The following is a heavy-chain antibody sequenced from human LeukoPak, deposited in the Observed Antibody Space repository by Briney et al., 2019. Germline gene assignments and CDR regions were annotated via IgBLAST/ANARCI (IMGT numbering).Heavy chain of an antibody. CDR3: ASLSREPDIVVVPAATETHAGGYDY. Sequence: SETLSLTCTVSGVFINSNTYSWGWIRQPPGGGLEWIGTISYTGNTYYKSSLKSRLTISVETSKNQFSLKMSSVTAADTAVYYCASLSREPDIVVVPAATETHAGGYDYWGQGTLVTVSP. V-gene: IGHV4-39*01. D-gene: IGHD2-2*01. CDR1: GVFINSNTYS. CDR2: ISYTGNT. J-gene: IGHJ4*02.